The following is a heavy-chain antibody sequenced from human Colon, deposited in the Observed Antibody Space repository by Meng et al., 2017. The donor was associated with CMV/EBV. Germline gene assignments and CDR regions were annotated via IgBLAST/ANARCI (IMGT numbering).Heavy chain of an antibody. Sequence: GESLKISCAASGFTFSSYSMNWVRQAPGKGLEWVSSISSSSSYIYYADSVKGRLTISRDNAKNSLYLQMNSLRAEDTAVYYCARGSAVRQLVGLVDYWGQGTLVTVSS. CDR2: ISSSSSYI. J-gene: IGHJ4*02. CDR1: GFTFSSYS. D-gene: IGHD6-6*01. CDR3: ARGSAVRQLVGLVDY. V-gene: IGHV3-21*01.